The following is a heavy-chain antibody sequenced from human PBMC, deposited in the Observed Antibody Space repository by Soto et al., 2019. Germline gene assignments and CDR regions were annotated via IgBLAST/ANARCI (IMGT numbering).Heavy chain of an antibody. CDR3: AKLQHNSSYYVMDV. CDR1: GFTFSSSA. J-gene: IGHJ6*02. CDR2: ITYTGNT. V-gene: IGHV3-23*01. Sequence: EVQLLESGGGLVQPGGSLRLFCAASGFTFSSSAMRWVGQAPGQGLEWVSSITYTGNTHYSDSVKGRFTISRDNSKNTLYLQMDSLIAEDTAVYYCAKLQHNSSYYVMDVWGQGTTVTVSS.